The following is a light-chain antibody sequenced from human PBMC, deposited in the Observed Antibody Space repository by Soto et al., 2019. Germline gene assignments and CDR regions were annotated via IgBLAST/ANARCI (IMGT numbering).Light chain of an antibody. CDR3: QQYNNWPPA. CDR2: GAS. J-gene: IGKJ1*01. Sequence: EIVMTQSPATLSVSPGERATLSCRASQSISSNLAWYQQKPGQAPRLLISGASTRAAGIPASFSGSGSGTEFTLTISSLQSEVFAVYYCQQYNNWPPAFGQGTKVEIK. CDR1: QSISSN. V-gene: IGKV3-15*01.